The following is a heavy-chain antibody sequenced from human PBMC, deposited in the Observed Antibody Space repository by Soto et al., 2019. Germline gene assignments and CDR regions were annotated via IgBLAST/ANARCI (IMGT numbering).Heavy chain of an antibody. Sequence: KPWCSLRLSCAASGVTFRNVWMTLFRQAPGKGLEWVGRIKSKSDGETADVAAPVKARFTISRDDSKNTVFLEMNSLKSEGTALYYCAITAMINRDSSTSFDYWGRGTQVTVSS. CDR3: AITAMINRDSSTSFDY. D-gene: IGHD5-18*01. CDR2: IKSKSDGETA. V-gene: IGHV3-15*01. J-gene: IGHJ4*02. CDR1: GVTFRNVW.